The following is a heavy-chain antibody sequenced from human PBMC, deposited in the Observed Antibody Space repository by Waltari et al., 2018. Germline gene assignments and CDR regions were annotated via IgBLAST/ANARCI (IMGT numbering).Heavy chain of an antibody. V-gene: IGHV4-34*01. CDR1: GGSFSGYY. D-gene: IGHD2-15*01. J-gene: IGHJ3*02. CDR2: INHSGST. Sequence: QVQLQQWGAGLLKPSETLSLTCAVYGGSFSGYYWSWIRQPPGKGLEWIGEINHSGSTNYNPSRKSRVTISVDTSKNQFSLKLSSVTAADTAVYYCAREGGGLTEGAFDIWGQGTMVTVSS. CDR3: AREGGGLTEGAFDI.